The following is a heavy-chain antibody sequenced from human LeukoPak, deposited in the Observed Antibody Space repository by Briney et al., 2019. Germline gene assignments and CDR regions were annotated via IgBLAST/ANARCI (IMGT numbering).Heavy chain of an antibody. D-gene: IGHD3-22*01. CDR1: GFTFSSYA. CDR3: AKIPGDSSGYYFDDY. V-gene: IGHV3-23*01. Sequence: GGSLRLSCAASGFTFSSYAMSWVHQAPGKGLEWVSAISGSGGSTYYADSVRGRFTISRDNSKNTLYLQMNSLRAEDTAVYYCAKIPGDSSGYYFDDYWGQGTLVTVSS. J-gene: IGHJ4*02. CDR2: ISGSGGST.